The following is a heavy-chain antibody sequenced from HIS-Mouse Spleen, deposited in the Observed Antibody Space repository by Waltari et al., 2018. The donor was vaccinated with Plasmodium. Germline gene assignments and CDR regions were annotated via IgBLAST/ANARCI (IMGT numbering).Heavy chain of an antibody. CDR1: GGSFRGYY. J-gene: IGHJ4*02. D-gene: IGHD2-15*01. CDR3: ARLVVVASKDSY. V-gene: IGHV4-34*01. Sequence: QVQLQQWGAGLLKPSATLSPTCAVYGGSFRGYYWSWIRLPLGKGLEWIGEINHSGSTNYNPSLKSRVTISVDTSKNQFSLKLSSVTAADTAVYYCARLVVVASKDSYWGQGTLVTVSS. CDR2: INHSGST.